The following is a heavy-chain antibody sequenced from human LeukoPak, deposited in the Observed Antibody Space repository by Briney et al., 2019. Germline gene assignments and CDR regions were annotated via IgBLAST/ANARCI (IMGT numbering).Heavy chain of an antibody. CDR2: ITGNGNTA. D-gene: IGHD1-14*01. J-gene: IGHJ4*02. CDR1: GFTFSSYA. Sequence: QTGGSLRLSCAASGFTFSSYAASWVRQAPGKGLEWVSVITGNGNTAYYADSVRGRFTVSRDNSKNTVFLQMNGLRAEDTAVYYCAKDRRPAIPTFCFDYGGQGTLVTVSS. CDR3: AKDRRPAIPTFCFDY. V-gene: IGHV3-23*01.